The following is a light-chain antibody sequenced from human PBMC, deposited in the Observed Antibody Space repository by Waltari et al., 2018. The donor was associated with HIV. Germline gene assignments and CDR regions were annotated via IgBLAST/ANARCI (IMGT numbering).Light chain of an antibody. CDR1: SSDVGGYNY. V-gene: IGLV2-14*03. Sequence: QSALTQPASVSGSPGQSITISCTGSSSDVGGYNYVSWYQQHPGKAPRLMIYDVSTRPSGVSDRFSGSKSGDTASLTISGLQAEDEADYYCESYTSTSVWVFGGGTRLTVL. CDR2: DVS. J-gene: IGLJ3*02. CDR3: ESYTSTSVWV.